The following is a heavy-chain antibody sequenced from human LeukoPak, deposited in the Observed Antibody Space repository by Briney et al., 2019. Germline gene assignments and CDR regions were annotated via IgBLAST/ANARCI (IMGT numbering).Heavy chain of an antibody. J-gene: IGHJ4*02. CDR2: ISSSGSDM. V-gene: IGHV3-48*03. D-gene: IGHD3-10*01. Sequence: GGSLRLSCAASGFSFNGFEMNWVRQGPGKGLEWVSLISSSGSDMFYADSVRGRFTISRDTAKNSLYLQMNSLRAEDTALYYCAKRKGPYASGSYYDSWGQGTLVTVSS. CDR3: AKRKGPYASGSYYDS. CDR1: GFSFNGFE.